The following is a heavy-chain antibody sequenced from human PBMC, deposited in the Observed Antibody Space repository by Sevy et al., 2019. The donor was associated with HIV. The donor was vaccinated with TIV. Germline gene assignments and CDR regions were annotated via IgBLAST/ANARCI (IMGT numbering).Heavy chain of an antibody. CDR3: ARGKSGYGYALNY. D-gene: IGHD5-18*01. CDR1: GFSVNSNY. V-gene: IGHV3-66*01. Sequence: GGSLRLSCAASGFSVNSNYMTWVRQAPGKGLERVSVIYSDETTYHADSVKDRFTISRDNSKNMLYLQMSSLRAEDTAIYYCARGKSGYGYALNYWRQGTLVTVSS. CDR2: IYSDETT. J-gene: IGHJ4*02.